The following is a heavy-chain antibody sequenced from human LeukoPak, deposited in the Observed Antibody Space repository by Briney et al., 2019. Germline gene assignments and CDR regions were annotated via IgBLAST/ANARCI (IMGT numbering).Heavy chain of an antibody. CDR2: ISRSSSTI. V-gene: IGHV3-48*01. J-gene: IGHJ6*04. Sequence: GGSLRLSCAASGFTFSSYSMNWVRQAPGKGLGLVPYISRSSSTIYYADSVKGRVTSSRDKANTSTYLQMNSLRAEDTDVSYCARASKTGSYPLSIGYYGMDVWGKGTTVTVSS. CDR1: GFTFSSYS. D-gene: IGHD1-26*01. CDR3: ARASKTGSYPLSIGYYGMDV.